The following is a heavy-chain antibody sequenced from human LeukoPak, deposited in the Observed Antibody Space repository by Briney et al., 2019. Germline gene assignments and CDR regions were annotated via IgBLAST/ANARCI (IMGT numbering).Heavy chain of an antibody. D-gene: IGHD6-6*01. Sequence: SETLSLTCAVYGGSFSGYYWSWIRQPPGKGLEWIGEINHSGSTNYNPSLKSRVTISVDTSKNQFSLKLSSVTAADTAVYYCARGRALSYSSYDYWGQGTLVTVSS. J-gene: IGHJ4*02. V-gene: IGHV4-34*01. CDR3: ARGRALSYSSYDY. CDR1: GGSFSGYY. CDR2: INHSGST.